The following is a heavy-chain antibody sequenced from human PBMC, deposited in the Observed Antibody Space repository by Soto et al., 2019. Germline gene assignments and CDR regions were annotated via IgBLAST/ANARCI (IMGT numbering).Heavy chain of an antibody. Sequence: SETLSLTCAVSGYSISSGYYWGWIRQPPGKGLEWIGSIYHSGSTYYNPSLKSRVTISVDTSKNQFSLKLSSVTAADTAVYYWGRVKGRFGFNWFDPWGQGSLVTVSS. CDR2: IYHSGST. V-gene: IGHV4-38-2*01. CDR3: GRVKGRFGFNWFDP. CDR1: GYSISSGYY. D-gene: IGHD3-16*01. J-gene: IGHJ5*01.